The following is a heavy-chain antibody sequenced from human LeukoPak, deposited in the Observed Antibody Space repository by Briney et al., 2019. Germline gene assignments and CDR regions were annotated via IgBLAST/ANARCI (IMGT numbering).Heavy chain of an antibody. Sequence: GGSLRLSCAASGFTFSSYGMHWVRQAPGKGLEWVAVISYDGSNKYYADFVKGRFTISRDNSKDTLYLQMNSLRAEDTAVYYCAREFAGYSSSWYDYWGQGTQVTVSS. D-gene: IGHD6-13*01. V-gene: IGHV3-30*03. CDR2: ISYDGSNK. CDR3: AREFAGYSSSWYDY. CDR1: GFTFSSYG. J-gene: IGHJ4*02.